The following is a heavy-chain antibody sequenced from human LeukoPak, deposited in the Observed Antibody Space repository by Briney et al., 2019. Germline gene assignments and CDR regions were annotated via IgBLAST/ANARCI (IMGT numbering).Heavy chain of an antibody. CDR2: INGSGDNT. CDR1: GFTVSSYA. D-gene: IGHD3-22*01. Sequence: GGSLRFSCAASGFTVSSYAMRWVRQAPGKGLEWVSGINGSGDNTYYADSVKGRFTISRDNSKNTLYVQVNSLGTEDTAAYYCAKGSYYDSSGSFYFDYWGQGTLVTVSS. CDR3: AKGSYYDSSGSFYFDY. V-gene: IGHV3-23*01. J-gene: IGHJ4*02.